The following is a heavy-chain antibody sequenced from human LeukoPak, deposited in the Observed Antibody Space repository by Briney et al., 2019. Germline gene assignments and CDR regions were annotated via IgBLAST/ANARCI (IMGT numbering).Heavy chain of an antibody. J-gene: IGHJ4*02. D-gene: IGHD3-10*01. Sequence: ASVKVSCKASGYTFTGYYMHWVRQAPGQGLEWMGWINPNSGGTDYAQKFQGRVTMTRDTSISTAYMELSRLRSDDTAVYYCARDDPFIVRGVIIELFDYWGQGTLVTVSS. V-gene: IGHV1-2*02. CDR2: INPNSGGT. CDR1: GYTFTGYY. CDR3: ARDDPFIVRGVIIELFDY.